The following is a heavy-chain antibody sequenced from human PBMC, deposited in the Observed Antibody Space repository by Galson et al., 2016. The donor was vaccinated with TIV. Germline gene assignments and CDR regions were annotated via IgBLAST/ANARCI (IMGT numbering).Heavy chain of an antibody. CDR3: AKDRSLLPPGGLDS. Sequence: SLRLSCAASGFNFGAYAMSWVRQAPGKGLEWVSAVSGSGHNTYYADSVKGRVTISRDYSKNTLFLQMNSLGAEDTAVYYCAKDRSLLPPGGLDSWGRGTLGIVSS. J-gene: IGHJ5*01. V-gene: IGHV3-23*01. D-gene: IGHD2-15*01. CDR1: GFNFGAYA. CDR2: VSGSGHNT.